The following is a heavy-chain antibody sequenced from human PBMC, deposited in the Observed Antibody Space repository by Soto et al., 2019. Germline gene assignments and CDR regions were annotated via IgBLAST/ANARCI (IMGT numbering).Heavy chain of an antibody. CDR3: ARRDRRLAFDI. CDR1: GGSISSSSYY. V-gene: IGHV4-39*01. CDR2: IYYSRST. Sequence: QLQLQESGPGLVKPSETLSLTCTVSGGSISSSSYYWGWIRQPPGKGLEWIGSIYYSRSTYYNPSLKSRVSIAVDTSTNQFSLKLSAVTAADTAVYYCARRDRRLAFDIWGQGTMVTVSS. J-gene: IGHJ3*02.